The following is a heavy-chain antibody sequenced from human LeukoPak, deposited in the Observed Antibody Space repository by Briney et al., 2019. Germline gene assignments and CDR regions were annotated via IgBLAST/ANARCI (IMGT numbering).Heavy chain of an antibody. Sequence: GGSLRLSCAASGFTFSGSAMHWVRQASGKGLEWVGRIRSKANSYATVYAASVEGRFTISRDDSKNTAYLQMNSLKTEDTAVYYCTRRGETYSYYGMDVWGQGTTVTVSS. V-gene: IGHV3-73*01. J-gene: IGHJ6*02. CDR1: GFTFSGSA. CDR2: IRSKANSYAT. CDR3: TRRGETYSYYGMDV. D-gene: IGHD2-21*01.